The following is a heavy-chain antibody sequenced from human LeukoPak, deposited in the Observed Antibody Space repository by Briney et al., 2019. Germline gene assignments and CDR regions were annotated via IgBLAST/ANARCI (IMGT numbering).Heavy chain of an antibody. V-gene: IGHV3-23*01. J-gene: IGHJ5*02. CDR1: GFTFSTYA. CDR3: VKGLEDRHDSSGYYSNLFDP. CDR2: ISANGGRT. Sequence: GGSLRLSCAASGFTFSTYAMGWVRQAPGKGLEWVSGISANGGRTYYADSVKGRFTISRDNSKNTLYVHMISLRAEDTAIYYCVKGLEDRHDSSGYYSNLFDPWGQGTLVTVSS. D-gene: IGHD3-22*01.